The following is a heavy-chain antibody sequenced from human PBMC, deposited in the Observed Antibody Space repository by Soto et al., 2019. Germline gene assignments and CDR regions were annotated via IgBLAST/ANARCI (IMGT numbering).Heavy chain of an antibody. Sequence: QVQLVESGGGVARPGRYLTLSCAASGFTFNTYAMHWVRLPPGKGLEWVAAISYDGGRKYYADSVRARFTISRDDSKSTLYLPMNSRRREDTAVYYCARTVGFGNSWYTDWGQGTLVSVSS. CDR3: ARTVGFGNSWYTD. CDR1: GFTFNTYA. CDR2: ISYDGGRK. J-gene: IGHJ4*02. D-gene: IGHD6-13*01. V-gene: IGHV3-30-3*01.